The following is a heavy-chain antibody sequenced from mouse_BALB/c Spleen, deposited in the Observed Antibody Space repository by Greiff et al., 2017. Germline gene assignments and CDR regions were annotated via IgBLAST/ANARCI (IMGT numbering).Heavy chain of an antibody. CDR1: GFTFSSYT. CDR2: ISNGGGST. CDR3: ARRWLLYFDY. D-gene: IGHD2-3*01. V-gene: IGHV5-12-2*01. Sequence: DVMLVESGGGLVQPGGSLKLSCAASGFTFSSYTMSWVRQTPEKRLEWVAYISNGGGSTYYPDTVKGRFTISRDNAKNTLYLQMSSLKSEDTAMYYCARRWLLYFDYWGQGTTLTVSS. J-gene: IGHJ2*01.